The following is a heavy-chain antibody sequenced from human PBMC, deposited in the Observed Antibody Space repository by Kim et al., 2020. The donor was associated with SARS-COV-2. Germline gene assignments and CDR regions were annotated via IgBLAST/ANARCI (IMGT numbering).Heavy chain of an antibody. J-gene: IGHJ4*02. CDR2: IIPIFGTA. CDR3: ARGHLRYGMATNLQYFDY. V-gene: IGHV1-69*13. Sequence: SVKVSCKASGGTFSSYAISWVRQAPGQGLEWMGGIIPIFGTANYAQKFQGRVTITADESTSTAYMELSSLRSEDTAVYYCARGHLRYGMATNLQYFDYWGQGTLVTVSS. D-gene: IGHD5-12*01. CDR1: GGTFSSYA.